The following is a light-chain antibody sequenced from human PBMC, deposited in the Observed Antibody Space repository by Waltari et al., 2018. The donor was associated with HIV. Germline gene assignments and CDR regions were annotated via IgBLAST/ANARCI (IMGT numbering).Light chain of an antibody. V-gene: IGKV4-1*01. J-gene: IGKJ2*01. CDR3: QQYYDSPYT. CDR2: WTP. Sequence: DIVMTQSPDSLAVSLGERATINCKSSQSLLYTSNNRNYLAWFQQKPGQPPKLLISWTPTRESGVPDRFSGAGSGTDFTLSISSLQAEDVAVYYCQQYYDSPYTFGQGTKLEIK. CDR1: QSLLYTSNNRNY.